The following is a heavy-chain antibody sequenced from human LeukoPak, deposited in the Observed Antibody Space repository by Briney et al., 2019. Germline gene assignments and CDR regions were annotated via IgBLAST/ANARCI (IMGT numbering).Heavy chain of an antibody. CDR1: GFTFSSYS. V-gene: IGHV3-21*01. Sequence: GGSLRLSCAASGFTFSSYSMSWVRQAPGKGLEWVSSISSGSHYIHYADSMKGRFTISRVNAKNSLYLQMNSLRAEDTAVYYCARFRAGVGEPYGDYWGQGTLVTVSS. CDR2: ISSGSHYI. J-gene: IGHJ4*02. D-gene: IGHD3-10*01. CDR3: ARFRAGVGEPYGDY.